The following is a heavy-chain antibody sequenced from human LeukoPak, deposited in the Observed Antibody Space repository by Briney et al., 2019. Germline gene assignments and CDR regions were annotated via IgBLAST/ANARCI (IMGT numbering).Heavy chain of an antibody. D-gene: IGHD3-22*01. CDR2: IYPGDSDT. CDR3: ARQTYYYDSSGYFLFDY. Sequence: GESLQISCKGSGYSFTSYWIGWVRQMPGKGLEGMGIIYPGDSDTRYSPSFQGQVTISADKSISTAYLQWSSLKASDTAMYYCARQTYYYDSSGYFLFDYWGQGTLVTVSS. CDR1: GYSFTSYW. J-gene: IGHJ4*02. V-gene: IGHV5-51*01.